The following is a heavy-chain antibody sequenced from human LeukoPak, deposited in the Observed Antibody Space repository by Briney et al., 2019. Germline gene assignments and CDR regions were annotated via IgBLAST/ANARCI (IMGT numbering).Heavy chain of an antibody. D-gene: IGHD1-26*01. Sequence: SETLSLTCTVSGGSISSYYWSWIRQPPGKGLEWIGYIYYSGSTNYNPSLKSRVTISVDTSKNQFSLKLSSVTAADTAVYYCARTSGSYSDYWGQGTLVTVSS. V-gene: IGHV4-59*01. CDR3: ARTSGSYSDY. J-gene: IGHJ4*02. CDR2: IYYSGST. CDR1: GGSISSYY.